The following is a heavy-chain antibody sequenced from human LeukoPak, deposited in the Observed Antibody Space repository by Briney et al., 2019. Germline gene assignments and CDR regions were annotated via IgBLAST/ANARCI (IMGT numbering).Heavy chain of an antibody. Sequence: SETLSLTCAVYGGSFSGYYWSWIRQPPGKGLEWIGEINHSGSTNYNPSLKSRVTISVDTSKNQFSLQLNSVTPEDTAVYYCARGPREQQLAMGLDYWGQGTLVTVSS. D-gene: IGHD6-13*01. CDR1: GGSFSGYY. CDR3: ARGPREQQLAMGLDY. V-gene: IGHV4-34*01. J-gene: IGHJ4*02. CDR2: INHSGST.